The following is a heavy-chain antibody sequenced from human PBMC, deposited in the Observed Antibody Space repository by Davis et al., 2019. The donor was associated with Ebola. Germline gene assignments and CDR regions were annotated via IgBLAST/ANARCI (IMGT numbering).Heavy chain of an antibody. CDR1: RYTFTSYY. D-gene: IGHD3-22*01. CDR2: VNPSGGTT. J-gene: IGHJ4*02. CDR3: AREGGGYGYFDY. V-gene: IGHV1-46*01. Sequence: ASVKVSCKASRYTFTSYYMHWVRQAPGQGLEWMGLVNPSGGTTSYAQKFQGRVTMTRDTSASTAYMELSSLTSQDTSVYYCAREGGGYGYFDYWGQGTLVTVSS.